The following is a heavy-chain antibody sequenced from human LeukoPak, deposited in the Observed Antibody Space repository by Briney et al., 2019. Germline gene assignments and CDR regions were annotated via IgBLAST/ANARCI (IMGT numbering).Heavy chain of an antibody. D-gene: IGHD2-15*01. CDR3: AKWGYCSGGSCYPYFDY. Sequence: GGSLRLSCAASGFTFNIYSMNWVRQAPGKGLEWVSGVSRSGDSTYYADSVKGRFTISRDNSKNTLYLQMNSLRAEDTAVYYCAKWGYCSGGSCYPYFDYWGQGTLVTVSS. CDR2: VSRSGDST. V-gene: IGHV3-23*01. CDR1: GFTFNIYS. J-gene: IGHJ4*02.